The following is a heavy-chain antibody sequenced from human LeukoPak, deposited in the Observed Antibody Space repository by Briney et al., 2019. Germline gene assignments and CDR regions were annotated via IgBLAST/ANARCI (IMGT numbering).Heavy chain of an antibody. Sequence: SQTLSLTCSVSGDSISRGGYYWSWIGQHPGKGLEWIGYIFYSGSTYYNPSLKSRLNISVDTSKNQFSLMLTSVTAADTAVYYCARDLRGIRGVGSNWFDPWGQGTLVTVSS. CDR2: IFYSGST. V-gene: IGHV4-31*03. CDR3: ARDLRGIRGVGSNWFDP. CDR1: GDSISRGGYY. J-gene: IGHJ5*02. D-gene: IGHD3-10*01.